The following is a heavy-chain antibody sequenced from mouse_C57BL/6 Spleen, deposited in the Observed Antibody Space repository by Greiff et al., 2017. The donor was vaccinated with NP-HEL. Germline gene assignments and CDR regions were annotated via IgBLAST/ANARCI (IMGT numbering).Heavy chain of an antibody. J-gene: IGHJ3*01. Sequence: ESGPGLVKPSQSLSLTCSVTGYSITSGYYWNWIRQFPGNQLEWMGYISYDGSNNYNPSLKNRISITRDTSRNQFFLKLNSVTTEDTATYYCAEGDYYGCSFAYWGQGTLVTVSA. V-gene: IGHV3-6*01. CDR3: AEGDYYGCSFAY. CDR1: GYSITSGYY. D-gene: IGHD1-1*01. CDR2: ISYDGSN.